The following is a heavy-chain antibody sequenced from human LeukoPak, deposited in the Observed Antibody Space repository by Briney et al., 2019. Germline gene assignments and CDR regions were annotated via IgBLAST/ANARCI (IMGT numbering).Heavy chain of an antibody. CDR2: INVGGPT. D-gene: IGHD3-3*01. Sequence: SETVSLTCAVYGGSFSGYYCSSIRQHPGKWLEWIGEINVGGPTNYHPSLRTGATLSVETSKNQFSLKLSSVTAADTAVYYCARGFDGGLRFLEWLSRTNDAFDIWGQGTMVTVSS. CDR3: ARGFDGGLRFLEWLSRTNDAFDI. V-gene: IGHV4-34*01. CDR1: GGSFSGYY. J-gene: IGHJ3*02.